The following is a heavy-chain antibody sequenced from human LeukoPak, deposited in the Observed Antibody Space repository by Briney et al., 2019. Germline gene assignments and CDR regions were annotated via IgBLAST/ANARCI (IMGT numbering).Heavy chain of an antibody. CDR1: GGSFSGYY. CDR2: INHSGTT. CDR3: ARQSRSSSWFSGGPKALNWFDS. D-gene: IGHD6-13*01. J-gene: IGHJ5*01. Sequence: SETLSLTCAAYGGSFSGYYWSWIRQPPGKGLEWIGEINHSGTTFYNPSLKSRLTISVDPSKKQFSVKLNSVTAADTAVYFCARQSRSSSWFSGGPKALNWFDSWAQGTLVTVSS. V-gene: IGHV4-34*01.